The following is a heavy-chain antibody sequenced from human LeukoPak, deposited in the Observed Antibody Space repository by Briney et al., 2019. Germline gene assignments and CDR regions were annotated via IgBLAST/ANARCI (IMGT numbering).Heavy chain of an antibody. V-gene: IGHV3-33*01. J-gene: IGHJ4*02. D-gene: IGHD7-27*01. CDR2: IWYDGSNK. CDR3: ARLRAGEAGFDY. CDR1: GFTFSSYV. Sequence: GGSLRLSCAASGFTFSSYVMHWVRQAPGKGLEWVAVIWYDGSNKYYADSVKGRFTISRDNSKNTLYLQMNSLRAEDTAVYYCARLRAGEAGFDYWGQGTLVTVSS.